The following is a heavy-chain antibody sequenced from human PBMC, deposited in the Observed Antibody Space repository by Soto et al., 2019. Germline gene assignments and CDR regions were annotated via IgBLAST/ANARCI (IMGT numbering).Heavy chain of an antibody. V-gene: IGHV3-23*01. J-gene: IGHJ4*02. CDR1: GFTFSSYA. CDR3: AKNLYFDS. Sequence: GGSLRLSCAASGFTFSSYAMSRVRQAPGKGLEWVSSINAVDEYTKYADSVKGRFTISRDNPKNTVYLQMNSLRAEDTAVYYCAKNLYFDSWGQGTLVTVSS. CDR2: INAVDEYT.